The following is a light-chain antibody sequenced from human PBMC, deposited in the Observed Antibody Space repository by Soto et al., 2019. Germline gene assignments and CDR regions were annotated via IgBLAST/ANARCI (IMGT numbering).Light chain of an antibody. CDR2: RNN. J-gene: IGLJ3*02. CDR1: SSNIGAGHD. Sequence: QAVVTQPHSVSGAPGQRVTISCTGNSSNIGAGHDVHWYQQPPGTAPKLLISRNNTRASGVPGRFSGARSGTSASLAITWLQTGDEAYYYCQSFDISLRGWVFGGGTQLTVL. V-gene: IGLV1-40*01. CDR3: QSFDISLRGWV.